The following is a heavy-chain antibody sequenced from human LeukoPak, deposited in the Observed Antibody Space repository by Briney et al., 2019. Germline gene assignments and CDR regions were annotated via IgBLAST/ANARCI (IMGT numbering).Heavy chain of an antibody. D-gene: IGHD2-2*01. CDR2: ISYDGSNK. J-gene: IGHJ4*02. Sequence: GGSPRLSCAASGFTFSSYAMHWVRQAPGKGLEWVAVISYDGSNKYYADSVKGRFTISRDNSKNTLYLQMNSLRAEDTAVYYCARDFIVVVPAALSPAGYWGQGTLVTVSS. CDR3: ARDFIVVVPAALSPAGY. CDR1: GFTFSSYA. V-gene: IGHV3-30*04.